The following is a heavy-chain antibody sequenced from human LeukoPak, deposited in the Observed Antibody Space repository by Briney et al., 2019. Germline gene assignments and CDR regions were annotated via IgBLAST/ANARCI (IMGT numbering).Heavy chain of an antibody. Sequence: ASVKVSCKASGYTFTGNYIHWVRQAPGQGLEWMGWINPRSGGTSYGQKFQGRVTVTRDTSISSAYMELSSLTSDDTAVYYCGRVAYCGSGCYYYSDYWGQGTLVTVSS. CDR2: INPRSGGT. V-gene: IGHV1-2*02. J-gene: IGHJ4*02. CDR1: GYTFTGNY. D-gene: IGHD2-21*02. CDR3: GRVAYCGSGCYYYSDY.